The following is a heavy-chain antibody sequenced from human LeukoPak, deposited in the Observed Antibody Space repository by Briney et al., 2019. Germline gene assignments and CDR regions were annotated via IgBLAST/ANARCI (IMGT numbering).Heavy chain of an antibody. D-gene: IGHD6-19*01. V-gene: IGHV1-2*02. Sequence: ASMKVSCKTSGYTFTDYIIHWVRQAPGQGLEWLGWINTNSSVTNYAQKFQGRVTMTRDTPISTAYMELRSLRSDDTAVYYCARDSSGWYFDYYYYYYMDVWGKGTTVTISS. CDR3: ARDSSGWYFDYYYYYYMDV. J-gene: IGHJ6*03. CDR2: INTNSSVT. CDR1: GYTFTDYI.